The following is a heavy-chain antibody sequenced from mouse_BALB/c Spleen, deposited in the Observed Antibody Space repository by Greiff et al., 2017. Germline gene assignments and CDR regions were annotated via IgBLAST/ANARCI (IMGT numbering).Heavy chain of an antibody. Sequence: DVKLVESGGGLVKPGGSLKLSCAASGFTFSDYYMYWVRQTPEKRLEWVATISDGGSYTYYPDSVKGRFTISRDNAKNNLYLQMSSLKSEDTAMYYCARDSSTRPMDYWGQGTSVTVSS. V-gene: IGHV5-4*02. D-gene: IGHD1-2*01. J-gene: IGHJ4*01. CDR1: GFTFSDYY. CDR2: ISDGGSYT. CDR3: ARDSSTRPMDY.